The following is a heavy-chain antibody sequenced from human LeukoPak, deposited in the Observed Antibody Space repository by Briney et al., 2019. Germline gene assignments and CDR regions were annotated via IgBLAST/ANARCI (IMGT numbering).Heavy chain of an antibody. CDR3: ARDYGEVVVKDAYDI. CDR1: RYTFTSYA. J-gene: IGHJ3*02. D-gene: IGHD3-22*01. Sequence: ASVKVSCKASRYTFTSYAMNWVRQAPGQGLEWMGWINTNTGNPTYAQGFTGRFVFSLDTSVSTAYLQISSLKAEDTAVYYCARDYGEVVVKDAYDIWGQGTMVTVSS. V-gene: IGHV7-4-1*02. CDR2: INTNTGNP.